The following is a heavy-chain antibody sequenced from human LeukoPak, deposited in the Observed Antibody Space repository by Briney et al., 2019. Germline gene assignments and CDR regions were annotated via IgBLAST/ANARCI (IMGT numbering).Heavy chain of an antibody. V-gene: IGHV3-23*01. CDR3: AKVSVWLGSGAFDI. CDR1: GFTFNNFA. Sequence: PGGSLRLSCAASGFTFNNFAMSWVRQAPGKGLEWASDISGGGGSTYYADSVKGRFTISRDNSRNTLSLQMSSLRAEDTAVYYCAKVSVWLGSGAFDIWGQGTMVTVSS. CDR2: ISGGGGST. J-gene: IGHJ3*02. D-gene: IGHD3-16*01.